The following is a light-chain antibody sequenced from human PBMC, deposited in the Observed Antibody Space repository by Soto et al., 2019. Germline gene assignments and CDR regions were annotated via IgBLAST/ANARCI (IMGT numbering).Light chain of an antibody. J-gene: IGLJ1*01. Sequence: QSLLAQPAFVSGSPGQSITISCTGTISDVGGYNYVSWYQHPPGKAPKLMISEVSNRPSGVSNRFSGSKSGNTASLTISGLQAEDEADYYCSSYTSTSTRVFRTGTKVTVL. V-gene: IGLV2-14*01. CDR2: EVS. CDR3: SSYTSTSTRV. CDR1: ISDVGGYNY.